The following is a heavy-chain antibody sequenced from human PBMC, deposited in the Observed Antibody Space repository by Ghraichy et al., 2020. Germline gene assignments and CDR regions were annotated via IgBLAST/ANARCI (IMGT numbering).Heavy chain of an antibody. Sequence: SETLSLTCTVSGGSISSSSYYWGWIRQPPGKGLEWIGSIYYSGSTYYNPSLKSRVTISVDTSKNQFSLKLSSVTAADTAVYYCARHGILQMATRDDAFDIWGQGTMVTVSS. CDR3: ARHGILQMATRDDAFDI. V-gene: IGHV4-39*01. CDR1: GGSISSSSYY. D-gene: IGHD5-24*01. J-gene: IGHJ3*02. CDR2: IYYSGST.